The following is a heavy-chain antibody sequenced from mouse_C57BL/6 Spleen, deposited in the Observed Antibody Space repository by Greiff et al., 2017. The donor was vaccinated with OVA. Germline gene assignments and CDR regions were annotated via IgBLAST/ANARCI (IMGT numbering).Heavy chain of an antibody. J-gene: IGHJ4*01. CDR1: GFTFSSYG. V-gene: IGHV5-6*01. CDR2: ISSGGSYT. D-gene: IGHD2-2*01. CDR3: ASGGLDYAMDD. Sequence: EVHLVESGGDLVKPGGSLKLSCAASGFTFSSYGMSWVRQTPDKRLEWVATISSGGSYTYYPDSVKGRFTISRDNAKNTLYLQMSSLKSEDTAMYYCASGGLDYAMDDWGQGTSVTVSS.